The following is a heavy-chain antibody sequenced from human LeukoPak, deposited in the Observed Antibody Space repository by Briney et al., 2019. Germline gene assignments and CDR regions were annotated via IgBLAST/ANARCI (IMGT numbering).Heavy chain of an antibody. CDR2: IYYSGST. Sequence: SETLSLTCTVSGGSISSCYWSWIRQPPGKGLEWIGYIYYSGSTNYNPSLRSRVTISVDTSKNQFSLKLSSVTAADTAVYYCAKVFRANTYTYVSDWGQGTLVTVSS. J-gene: IGHJ4*02. D-gene: IGHD5-18*01. CDR1: GGSISSCY. V-gene: IGHV4-59*01. CDR3: AKVFRANTYTYVSD.